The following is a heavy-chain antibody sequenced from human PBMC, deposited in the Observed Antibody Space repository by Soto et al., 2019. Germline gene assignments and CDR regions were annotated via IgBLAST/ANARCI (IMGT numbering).Heavy chain of an antibody. CDR1: GFTVSSNY. Sequence: GGSLRLSCAASGFTVSSNYMSWVRQAPGKGLEWVSYISSSGSTIYYADSVKGRFTISRDNAKNSLYLQMNSLRAEDTAVYYCARADYGGNHYWGQGTLVTVSS. D-gene: IGHD4-17*01. CDR2: ISSSGSTI. J-gene: IGHJ4*02. CDR3: ARADYGGNHY. V-gene: IGHV3-11*01.